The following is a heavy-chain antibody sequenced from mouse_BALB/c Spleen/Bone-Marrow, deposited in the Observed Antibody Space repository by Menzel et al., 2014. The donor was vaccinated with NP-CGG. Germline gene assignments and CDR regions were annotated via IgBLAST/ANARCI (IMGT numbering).Heavy chain of an antibody. V-gene: IGHV1S22*01. CDR1: GYTFTSYW. CDR2: IYPGSGTA. J-gene: IGHJ3*01. D-gene: IGHD2-2*01. Sequence: GSELVRPGASVKLSCKASGYTFTSYWMHWVKQRPGQGLEWIGNIYPGSGTAKYDEKFKNKATLTVDTSSSTAYMQLSSMTSEDSAVYYCARFDGYDVGFAYWGQGTLVTVS. CDR3: ARFDGYDVGFAY.